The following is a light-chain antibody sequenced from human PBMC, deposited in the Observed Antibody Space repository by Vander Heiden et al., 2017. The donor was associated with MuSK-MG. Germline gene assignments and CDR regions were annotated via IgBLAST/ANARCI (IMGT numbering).Light chain of an antibody. V-gene: IGLV3-19*01. CDR1: SLRSYY. Sequence: SSELTQDPAVSVPLGQTVRITCQGDSLRSYYASWYQQKPGQAHVLVIYGKNNRPSGIPDRFSGSSSGNTASLTITGAQAEDEADYDCNSRDSSGNHLGVFGGGTKLTVL. CDR2: GKN. J-gene: IGLJ2*01. CDR3: NSRDSSGNHLGV.